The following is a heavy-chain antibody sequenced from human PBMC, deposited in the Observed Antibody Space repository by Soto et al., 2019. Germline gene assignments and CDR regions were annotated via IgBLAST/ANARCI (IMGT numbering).Heavy chain of an antibody. V-gene: IGHV3-30-3*01. CDR3: ARDGGAY. D-gene: IGHD3-16*01. J-gene: IGHJ4*02. CDR2: MSYDGSNK. CDR1: GFTFSSYA. Sequence: QVQLVESGGGVVQPGRSLRLSCAASGFTFSSYAMHWVRRVPGKGLEWMAVMSYDGSNKYYADSVKGRFTISRDNSKNTLYLKMNSLRPEDTAMYYCARDGGAYWCQGTLVIVSS.